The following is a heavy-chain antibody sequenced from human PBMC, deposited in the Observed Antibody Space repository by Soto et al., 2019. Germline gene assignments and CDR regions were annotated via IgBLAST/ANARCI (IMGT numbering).Heavy chain of an antibody. Sequence: ASVKVSCKASGYTFTSYGISWVQQAPGQGLEWMGWISAYNGNTNYAQKLQGRVTMTTDTSTSTAYMELRSLRSDDTAVYYCARVAGYSGYDGAFDIWGQGTMVTVSS. CDR1: GYTFTSYG. D-gene: IGHD5-12*01. CDR2: ISAYNGNT. J-gene: IGHJ3*02. V-gene: IGHV1-18*01. CDR3: ARVAGYSGYDGAFDI.